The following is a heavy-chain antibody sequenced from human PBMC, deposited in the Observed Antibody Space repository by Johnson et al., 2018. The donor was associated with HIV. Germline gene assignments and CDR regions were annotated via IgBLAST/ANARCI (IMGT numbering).Heavy chain of an antibody. CDR1: GFTFSSYA. Sequence: EVHLVESGGGVVQPGRSLRLSCAASGFTFSSYAMHWVRQAPGKGLEWVAGIKYDGSGKFCVDSVKGRFTISRDNAKDALFLQMNSLRAEDTAVYYCARSNAFDIWGQGTVVTVSS. CDR3: ARSNAFDI. V-gene: IGHV3-7*01. CDR2: IKYDGSGK. J-gene: IGHJ3*02.